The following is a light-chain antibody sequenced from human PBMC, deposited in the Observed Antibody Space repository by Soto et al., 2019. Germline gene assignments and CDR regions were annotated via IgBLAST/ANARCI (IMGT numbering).Light chain of an antibody. V-gene: IGKV1-39*01. CDR2: AAS. J-gene: IGKJ3*01. CDR3: QQSYSLFT. CDR1: QSISSY. Sequence: DIQMTQSPSSLSASVGDRVTITCRASQSISSYLNWYQQKPGKAPKLLIYAASSLQSGVPSRFSGSGSGTDFTLTISSLQPEDFATYYCQQSYSLFTFCPGTKVDIK.